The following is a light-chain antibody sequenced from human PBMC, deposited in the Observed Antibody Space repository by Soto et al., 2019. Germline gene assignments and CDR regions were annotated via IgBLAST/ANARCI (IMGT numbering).Light chain of an antibody. V-gene: IGLV1-47*01. J-gene: IGLJ1*01. CDR3: AAWDDSLSGLYV. Sequence: VLTQPPSASWTPGQRVTISCSGSSSNIGKNNVYWYQQLPGTTPQLLIYRNNQRPSGVPDRFSASKSGTSASLAISGLRSENDADYYCAAWDDSLSGLYVFGTGTKVTVL. CDR2: RNN. CDR1: SSNIGKNN.